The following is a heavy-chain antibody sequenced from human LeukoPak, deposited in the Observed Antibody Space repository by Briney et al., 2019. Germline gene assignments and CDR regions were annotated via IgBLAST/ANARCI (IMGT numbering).Heavy chain of an antibody. CDR2: ISGSGGST. Sequence: GGSLRLSCAASGFTFSSYGMSWVRQAPGKGLEWVSAISGSGGSTYYADSVKGRFTISRDNSKNTLYLQMNSLRAEDTAVYYCAKVTRITMVRGVNWFDPWGQGTLVTVSS. J-gene: IGHJ5*02. V-gene: IGHV3-23*01. CDR3: AKVTRITMVRGVNWFDP. D-gene: IGHD3-10*01. CDR1: GFTFSSYG.